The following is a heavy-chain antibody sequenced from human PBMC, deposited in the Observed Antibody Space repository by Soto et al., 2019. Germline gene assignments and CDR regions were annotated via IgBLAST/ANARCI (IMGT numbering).Heavy chain of an antibody. J-gene: IGHJ4*02. V-gene: IGHV4-31*03. Sequence: PSETLSLTCTVSGGSISSGGYYWSWIRQHPGKGLEWIGYIYYSGSTYYNPSLKSRVTISVDTSKNQFSLKLSSVTAADTAVYYCARSYEDTAMVPFDYWGQGTLVTVSS. CDR2: IYYSGST. CDR3: ARSYEDTAMVPFDY. D-gene: IGHD5-18*01. CDR1: GGSISSGGYY.